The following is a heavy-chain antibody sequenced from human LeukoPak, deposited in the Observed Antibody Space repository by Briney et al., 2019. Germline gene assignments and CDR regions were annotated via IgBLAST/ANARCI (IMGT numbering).Heavy chain of an antibody. CDR2: MNPNSGNT. D-gene: IGHD1-26*01. Sequence: GASVKVSCKASGYTFTSYDINWVRQATGQGLEWMGWMNPNSGNTGYAQKFQGRVTMTRDMSTSTVYMELSSLRSEDTAVYYCARDVPPVGATTQTLLEDWGQGTLVTVSS. V-gene: IGHV1-8*02. J-gene: IGHJ4*02. CDR3: ARDVPPVGATTQTLLED. CDR1: GYTFTSYD.